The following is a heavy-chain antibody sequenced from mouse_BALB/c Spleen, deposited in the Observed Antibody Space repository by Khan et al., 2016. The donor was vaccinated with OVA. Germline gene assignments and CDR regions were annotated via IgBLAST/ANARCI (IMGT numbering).Heavy chain of an antibody. V-gene: IGHV1S132*01. CDR3: ARGYFGNYEFAY. CDR2: IFPGTGTT. D-gene: IGHD2-1*01. J-gene: IGHJ3*01. CDR1: GYTFTNYW. Sequence: VQLQESGAELVKPGASVKLSCKTSGYTFTNYWIQWIKQRPGQGLGWIGQIFPGTGTTYYNEIFKAKATLTIDTSSSTAYMQHTSLTTEDSAVYFCARGYFGNYEFAYWGQGTLVTVSP.